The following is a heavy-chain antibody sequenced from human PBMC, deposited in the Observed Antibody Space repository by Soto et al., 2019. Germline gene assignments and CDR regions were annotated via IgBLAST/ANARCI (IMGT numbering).Heavy chain of an antibody. J-gene: IGHJ4*02. CDR2: ISWNSGSI. CDR1: GFTFDDYA. Sequence: EVQLVESGGGLVQPGRSLRPSCAASGFTFDDYAMHWVRQAPGKGLEWVSGISWNSGSIGYADSVKGRFTISRDNAKNSLYLQMNSLRAEDTALYYCAKEKGYGDYGPFDYWGQGTLVTVSS. V-gene: IGHV3-9*01. CDR3: AKEKGYGDYGPFDY. D-gene: IGHD4-17*01.